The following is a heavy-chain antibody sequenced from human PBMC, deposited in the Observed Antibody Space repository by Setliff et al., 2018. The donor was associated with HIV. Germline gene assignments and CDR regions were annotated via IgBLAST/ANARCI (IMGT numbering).Heavy chain of an antibody. V-gene: IGHV1-8*01. CDR2: INPNSGNT. Sequence: ASVKVSCKPSGYTFTNYDINWVRRAAGQGLEWMGWINPNSGNTGYAQKFQGRVTVTRNTSISTADMELSSLRSEDTAVYYCARDDHYYDSGSYYSDWYFDLWGRGTLVTVSS. CDR1: GYTFTNYD. D-gene: IGHD3-10*01. CDR3: ARDDHYYDSGSYYSDWYFDL. J-gene: IGHJ2*01.